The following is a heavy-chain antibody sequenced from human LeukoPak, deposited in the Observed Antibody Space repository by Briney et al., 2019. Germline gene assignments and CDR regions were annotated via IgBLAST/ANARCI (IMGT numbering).Heavy chain of an antibody. CDR2: ISSSGSTI. Sequence: GGSLRLSCAASGFTFSDYYMSWIRQAPGKGLEWVSYISSSGSTIYYADSVKGRFTISRDNAKNSLYLQMNSLRAEDTAVYYCARASVDTAMVYGMDVWGQGTTVTVSS. J-gene: IGHJ6*02. V-gene: IGHV3-11*01. CDR3: ARASVDTAMVYGMDV. D-gene: IGHD5-18*01. CDR1: GFTFSDYY.